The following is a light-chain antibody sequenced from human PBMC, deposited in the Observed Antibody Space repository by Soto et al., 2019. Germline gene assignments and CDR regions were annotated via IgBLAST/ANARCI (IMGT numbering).Light chain of an antibody. Sequence: QSVLTQSPSASGTPGQRVTISCSGSSSRIGNNYVNWYQQLPGTAPKLLIYRNNQRPAGVPDRFSGSKSGTSASLAISGLRSEDEADYYCAAWDDSLSGPVFGGGTQLPVL. CDR1: SSRIGNNY. V-gene: IGLV1-47*01. CDR3: AAWDDSLSGPV. CDR2: RNN. J-gene: IGLJ7*01.